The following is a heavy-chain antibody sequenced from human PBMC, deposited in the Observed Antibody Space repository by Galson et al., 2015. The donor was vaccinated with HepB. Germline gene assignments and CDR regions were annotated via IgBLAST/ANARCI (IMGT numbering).Heavy chain of an antibody. CDR3: ARRERDCSGGGCYYFFDY. J-gene: IGHJ4*02. D-gene: IGHD2-15*01. CDR2: VTGDGSGT. CDR1: GFTLSSYG. V-gene: IGHV3-74*01. Sequence: SLRLSCAASGFTLSSYGMHWVRQAPGKGLVWVSRVTGDGSGTDYAGTVKGRFTISRDNAKNTLHLQMNSLRAEDTAVYYCARRERDCSGGGCYYFFDYWGQGTLVTVSS.